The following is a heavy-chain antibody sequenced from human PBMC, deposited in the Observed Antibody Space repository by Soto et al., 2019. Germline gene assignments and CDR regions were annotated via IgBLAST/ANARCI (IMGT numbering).Heavy chain of an antibody. CDR3: ARQETESGYYYYMEV. J-gene: IGHJ6*03. V-gene: IGHV4-59*08. CDR2: IYYSGST. CDR1: GGSISIYY. Sequence: PSETLSVTCTVSGGSISIYYWSWIRQPPGKGLEWIGYIYYSGSTNYNPSLKSRVTISVDTSKNQFSLKLSSVTAADTAVYYCARQETESGYYYYMEVSGKGTTVTVSS. D-gene: IGHD3-10*01.